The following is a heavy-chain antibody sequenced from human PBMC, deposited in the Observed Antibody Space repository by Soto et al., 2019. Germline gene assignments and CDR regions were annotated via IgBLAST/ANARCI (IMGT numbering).Heavy chain of an antibody. D-gene: IGHD3-22*01. V-gene: IGHV1-3*01. Sequence: GASVKVSCKASGYTFTSYAMHWVRQAPGQRLEWMGWINAGNGNTKYSQKFQGRVTITRDTSASTAYMELSSLRSEDTAVYYCARGPYDSSGDYMGGVDYWGQGTLVTVSS. CDR2: INAGNGNT. J-gene: IGHJ4*02. CDR3: ARGPYDSSGDYMGGVDY. CDR1: GYTFTSYA.